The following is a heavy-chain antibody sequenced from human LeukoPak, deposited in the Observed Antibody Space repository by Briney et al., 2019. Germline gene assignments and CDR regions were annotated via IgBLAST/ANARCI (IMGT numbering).Heavy chain of an antibody. CDR1: GFTFSNAW. CDR3: ATYYYDSGGFHFHH. V-gene: IGHV3-64*01. CDR2: ISSNGGRT. Sequence: TGGSVRLSCAASGFTFSNAWMSWVRQAPGKGLEYVSAISSNGGRTYYANSVKGRFTISRDNSRNTLYLQMGSLRAEDMAVYYCATYYYDSGGFHFHHWGQAPMDTVSS. D-gene: IGHD3-22*01. J-gene: IGHJ1*01.